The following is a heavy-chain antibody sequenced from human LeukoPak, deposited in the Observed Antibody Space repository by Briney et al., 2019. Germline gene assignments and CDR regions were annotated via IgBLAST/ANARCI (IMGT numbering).Heavy chain of an antibody. CDR2: IYYSGST. Sequence: SETLSLTCTVSGGSISSYYWSWIRQPPGKGLEWIGYIYYSGSTNYNPSLKSRVTISVDTSKNQFSLKLSSVTAADTVVYYCARSPGGYFDYWGQGTLVTVSS. CDR3: ARSPGGYFDY. J-gene: IGHJ4*02. V-gene: IGHV4-59*08. CDR1: GGSISSYY. D-gene: IGHD1-14*01.